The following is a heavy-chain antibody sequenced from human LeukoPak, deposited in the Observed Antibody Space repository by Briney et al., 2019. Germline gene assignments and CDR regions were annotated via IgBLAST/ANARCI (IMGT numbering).Heavy chain of an antibody. CDR1: GFTVSSNY. Sequence: GGSLRLSCAASGFTVSSNYMSWVSQAPGKGLEWVSVIYSGGSTYYADSVKGRFTISRDNSKNTLYLQMNSLRAEDTAVYYCARDALGGTYGSGSYSYDAFDIWGQGTMVTVSS. CDR3: ARDALGGTYGSGSYSYDAFDI. V-gene: IGHV3-66*01. J-gene: IGHJ3*02. D-gene: IGHD3-10*01. CDR2: IYSGGST.